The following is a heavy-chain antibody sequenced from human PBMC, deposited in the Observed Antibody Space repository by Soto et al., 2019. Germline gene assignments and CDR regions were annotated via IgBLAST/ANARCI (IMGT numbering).Heavy chain of an antibody. CDR1: GGSISSGGYS. D-gene: IGHD3-16*01. Sequence: QLQLQESGSGLVKPSQTLSLTCAVSGGSISSGGYSWSWVRQPPGEGLEWIGYIFHAGITSYNPSLKSRVSMSVDTSKNQFSLRLSSVTAADTAVYWCARGGDYFDHWGQGTLVTVSS. V-gene: IGHV4-30-2*01. CDR2: IFHAGIT. CDR3: ARGGDYFDH. J-gene: IGHJ4*02.